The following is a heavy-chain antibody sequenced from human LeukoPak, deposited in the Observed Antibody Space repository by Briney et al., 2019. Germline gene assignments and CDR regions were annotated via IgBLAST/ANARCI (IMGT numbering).Heavy chain of an antibody. CDR3: ARDIKLYGDLTYFDY. D-gene: IGHD4-17*01. Sequence: GRSLRLSCAASGFTFSSYAMHWVRQAPGKGLEWVAVISYDGSNKYYADSVKGRFTISRDNSKNTLYPQMNSLRAEDTAVYYCARDIKLYGDLTYFDYWGQGTLVTVSS. CDR2: ISYDGSNK. J-gene: IGHJ4*02. CDR1: GFTFSSYA. V-gene: IGHV3-30-3*01.